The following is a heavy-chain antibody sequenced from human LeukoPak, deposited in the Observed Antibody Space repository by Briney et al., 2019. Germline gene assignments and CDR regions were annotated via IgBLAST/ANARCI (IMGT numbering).Heavy chain of an antibody. J-gene: IGHJ6*03. V-gene: IGHV4-30-4*08. CDR3: ARGALGINYMDV. CDR1: GGSISSGDYY. CDR2: IYYSGST. Sequence: KTSETLSLTCTVSGGSISSGDYYWSWIRQPPGKGLEWIGYIYYSGSTYCNPSLKSRVTISVDTSKNQFSLKLSSVTAADTAVYYCARGALGINYMDVWGKGTTVTVSS. D-gene: IGHD1-26*01.